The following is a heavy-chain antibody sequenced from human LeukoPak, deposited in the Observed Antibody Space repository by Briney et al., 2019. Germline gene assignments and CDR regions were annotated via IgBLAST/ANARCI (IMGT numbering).Heavy chain of an antibody. CDR3: ARGWEPFEYSTSWYRGSYYYYYMSV. V-gene: IGHV4-34*01. CDR2: IDHAGRA. Sequence: SETLSLTCPVYGGSFNDYYWTWIRQPPGKGLEWIGEIDHAGRANYNPSLKSRVTISVDTSKNQFSLHLNSVTATDTAVYYCARGWEPFEYSTSWYRGSYYYYYMSVWGKGTAVTVSS. D-gene: IGHD6-13*01. CDR1: GGSFNDYY. J-gene: IGHJ6*03.